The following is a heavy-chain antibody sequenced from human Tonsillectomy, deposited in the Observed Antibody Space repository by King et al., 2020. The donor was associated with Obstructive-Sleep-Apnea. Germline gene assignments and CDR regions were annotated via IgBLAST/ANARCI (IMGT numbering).Heavy chain of an antibody. J-gene: IGHJ4*02. CDR2: ISYYGRNK. CDR1: GFTFSSYA. D-gene: IGHD3-3*01. CDR3: ALIKDYDFWSGYQPPNDY. Sequence: QLVQSGGGVGQPGRSLRLSCAASGFTFSSYAMHWGRQAPGKGLGWVAVISYYGRNKYYSDSVKGRLTISRDNFKNTLFLQMNSLRAEETAVYYCALIKDYDFWSGYQPPNDYWGQGTLVTVSS. V-gene: IGHV3-30*04.